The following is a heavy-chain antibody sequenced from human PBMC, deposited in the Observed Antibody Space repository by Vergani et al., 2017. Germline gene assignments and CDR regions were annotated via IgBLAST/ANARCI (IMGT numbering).Heavy chain of an antibody. CDR3: AAPRGYSYGYPVY. J-gene: IGHJ4*02. Sequence: QVQLVQSGAEVKKPGASVKVSCKASGSPFTTYYMPWLRQAPGQGLEWMGIFNPSGGSTSYAQKFQGRVTMTRDTSTSTVYMELSSLRSEDTAVYYCAAPRGYSYGYPVYWGQGTLVTVSS. V-gene: IGHV1-46*01. CDR2: FNPSGGST. D-gene: IGHD5-18*01. CDR1: GSPFTTYY.